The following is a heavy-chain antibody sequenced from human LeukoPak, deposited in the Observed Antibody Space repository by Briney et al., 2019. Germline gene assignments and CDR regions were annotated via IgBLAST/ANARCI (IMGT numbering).Heavy chain of an antibody. Sequence: GGFLRLSCAASGFTFSSYGMHWVRQAPGKGLEWVAFIRYDGSNKYYADSVKGRFTISRDNSKNTLYLQMNSLRAEDTAVYYCAKDRPYSGSSYYMDVWGKGTTVTVSS. D-gene: IGHD1-26*01. J-gene: IGHJ6*03. CDR3: AKDRPYSGSSYYMDV. CDR1: GFTFSSYG. CDR2: IRYDGSNK. V-gene: IGHV3-30*02.